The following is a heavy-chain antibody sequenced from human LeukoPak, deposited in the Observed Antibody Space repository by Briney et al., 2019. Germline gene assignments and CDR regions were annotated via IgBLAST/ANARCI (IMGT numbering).Heavy chain of an antibody. CDR2: IYYSGST. J-gene: IGHJ4*02. V-gene: IGHV4-39*01. CDR3: ASLIPYSSRINDY. CDR1: GGSISSSSYY. D-gene: IGHD6-13*01. Sequence: PSETLSLTCTVFGGSISSSSYYWGWIRQPPGKGLEWIGSIYYSGSTYYNPSLKSRVTISVDTSKNQFSLKLSSVTAADTAVYYCASLIPYSSRINDYWGQGTLVTVSS.